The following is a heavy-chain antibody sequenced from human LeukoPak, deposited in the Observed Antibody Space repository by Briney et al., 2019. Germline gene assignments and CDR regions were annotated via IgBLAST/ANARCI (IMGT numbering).Heavy chain of an antibody. CDR2: IYYSGST. CDR1: GGYISSYY. J-gene: IGHJ5*02. Sequence: SETLSLTCTVSGGYISSYYWSWIRQPPGKGLEWIGYIYYSGSTNYNPSLKSRVTISVDTSKNQFSLKLSSVTAADTAVYYCARYMVRGLNWFDPWGQGTLVTVSS. CDR3: ARYMVRGLNWFDP. V-gene: IGHV4-59*01. D-gene: IGHD3-10*01.